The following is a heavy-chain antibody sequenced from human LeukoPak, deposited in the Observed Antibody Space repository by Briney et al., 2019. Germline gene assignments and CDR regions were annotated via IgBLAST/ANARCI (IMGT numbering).Heavy chain of an antibody. CDR1: GFTFSSYA. Sequence: PGGSLRLSCAASGFTFSSYAMSWVRQAPGKGLEWVSSISGSGGSTYHADSVKGRFTISRDNSKNTLYLQMNSLRAEDTAVYYCAKEYYYGSGSYYNRAFDIWGQGTMVTVSS. D-gene: IGHD3-10*01. CDR3: AKEYYYGSGSYYNRAFDI. J-gene: IGHJ3*02. CDR2: ISGSGGST. V-gene: IGHV3-23*01.